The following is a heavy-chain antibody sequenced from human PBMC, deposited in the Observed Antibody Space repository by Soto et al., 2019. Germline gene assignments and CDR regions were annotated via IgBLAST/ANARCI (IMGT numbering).Heavy chain of an antibody. CDR1: GYTFTSYA. CDR2: INAGNGNT. Sequence: ASVKVSFKASGYTFTSYAMHWVRQAPGQRLEWMGWINAGNGNTKYSQKFQGRVTITRDTSASTAYMELSSLRSEDTAVYYCARGLPPEQLGAFDIWGQGTMVTVSS. V-gene: IGHV1-3*01. CDR3: ARGLPPEQLGAFDI. J-gene: IGHJ3*02. D-gene: IGHD3-16*01.